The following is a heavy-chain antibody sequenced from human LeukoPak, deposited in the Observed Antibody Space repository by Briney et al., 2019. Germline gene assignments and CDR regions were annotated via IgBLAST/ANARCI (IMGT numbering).Heavy chain of an antibody. CDR1: GFSFSSYG. CDR2: IWYDGTNK. D-gene: IGHD5-18*01. CDR3: AKGNGYSYGRYYFDY. J-gene: IGHJ4*02. V-gene: IGHV3-33*03. Sequence: GRSLRLSCAASGFSFSSYGMHWVRQAPGKGLEWVAVIWYDGTNKYYADSVKGRFTISRDNSKNTLYLQVNSLRAEDTAVYYCAKGNGYSYGRYYFDYWGQGTLVTVSS.